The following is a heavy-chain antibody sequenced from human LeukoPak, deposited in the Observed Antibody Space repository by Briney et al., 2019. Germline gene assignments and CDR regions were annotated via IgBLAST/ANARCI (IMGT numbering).Heavy chain of an antibody. D-gene: IGHD3-16*01. Sequence: SVKVSCKASGGTFSSYAISWVRQAPGQGLEWMGGIISIFGTANYAQKFQGRVTITADESTSTAYMELSSLRSEDTAVYYCARDEGGGPLGYWGQGTLVSVSS. J-gene: IGHJ4*02. CDR1: GGTFSSYA. CDR3: ARDEGGGPLGY. CDR2: IISIFGTA. V-gene: IGHV1-69*13.